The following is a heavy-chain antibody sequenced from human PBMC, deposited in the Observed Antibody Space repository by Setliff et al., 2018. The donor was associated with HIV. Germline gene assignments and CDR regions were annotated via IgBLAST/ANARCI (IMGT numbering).Heavy chain of an antibody. CDR3: ARDDSNYRQHGMDV. D-gene: IGHD4-4*01. CDR2: ITGSGDTI. CDR1: GFIFSSYE. J-gene: IGHJ6*02. Sequence: PGGSLRLSCAASGFIFSSYEMSWVRQAPGKGPEWVSYITGSGDTIYYADSVKGRFTISRDNAKNSLYLQMNSLRAEDTAVYYCARDDSNYRQHGMDVWGQGTTVTVSS. V-gene: IGHV3-48*03.